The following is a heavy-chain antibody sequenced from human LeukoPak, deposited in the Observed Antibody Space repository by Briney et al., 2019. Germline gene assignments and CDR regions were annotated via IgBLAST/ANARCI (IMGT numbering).Heavy chain of an antibody. V-gene: IGHV4-59*01. Sequence: SETLSLTCTVSGGSISSYYWSWIRQPPGEGLEWIGYIYYSGSTNYNPSLKSRVTISVDTSKNQFSLKLSSVTAADTAVYYCARVSDYDILTGYWGAFDIWGQGTMVTVSS. CDR1: GGSISSYY. CDR2: IYYSGST. D-gene: IGHD3-9*01. CDR3: ARVSDYDILTGYWGAFDI. J-gene: IGHJ3*02.